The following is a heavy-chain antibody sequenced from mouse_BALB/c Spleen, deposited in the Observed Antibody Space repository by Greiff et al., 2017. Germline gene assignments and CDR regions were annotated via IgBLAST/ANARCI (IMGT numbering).Heavy chain of an antibody. D-gene: IGHD1-1*01. CDR2: SSSGGST. CDR1: GFTFSCYA. V-gene: IGHV5-6-5*01. Sequence: VMLVESGGGLVKPGGFLKLSCAASGFTFSCYAMSWVRQTPEKRLEWVASSSSGGSTYYPDCVKGRFTISRDNARNILYLQMSSLRSEDTAMYYCAREGGSSYDWYFDVWGEGTTVTVSS. J-gene: IGHJ1*01. CDR3: AREGGSSYDWYFDV.